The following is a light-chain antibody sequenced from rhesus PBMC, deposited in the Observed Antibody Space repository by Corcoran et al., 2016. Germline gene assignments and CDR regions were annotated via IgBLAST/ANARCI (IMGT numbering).Light chain of an antibody. J-gene: IGLJ1*01. V-gene: IGLV2-32*02. CDR3: SSYAGGNTFI. Sequence: QAALPQPRSVSGSPGQSVTISCTGTSSDIGGYNYVSWYQQHPGTAPKLMIFEVSKRPSGVSDRFSGSKSGNTASLTISGLQAEDEADYYCSSYAGGNTFIFATGTRLTVL. CDR2: EVS. CDR1: SSDIGGYNY.